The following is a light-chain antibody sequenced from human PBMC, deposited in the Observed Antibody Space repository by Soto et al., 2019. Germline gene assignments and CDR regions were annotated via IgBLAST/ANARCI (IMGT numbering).Light chain of an antibody. J-gene: IGKJ1*01. CDR3: LQHGSYPRT. V-gene: IGKV1-17*01. CDR2: DAS. CDR1: QGIRND. Sequence: TQMTQSPSSLSASVGDRVIITCRASQGIRNDLAWYQQKPGKAPRRLIYDASKLQDGVPSRFSGSGSGTEFTLTVSSLQPEDIATYYCLQHGSYPRTFGQGTKVDIK.